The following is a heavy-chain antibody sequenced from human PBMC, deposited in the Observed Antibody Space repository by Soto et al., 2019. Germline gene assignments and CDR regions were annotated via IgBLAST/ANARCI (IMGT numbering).Heavy chain of an antibody. CDR3: ARGTYYYDSSDAFDI. CDR1: GYTFTGYY. D-gene: IGHD3-22*01. V-gene: IGHV1-2*02. Sequence: SVKVSCKASGYTFTGYYMHWVRQAPVQGLEWMGWINPNSGGTNYSQKFQGRVTMTRDTSISTAYMELSRLRSDDTAVYYCARGTYYYDSSDAFDIWGQGTMVTVS. J-gene: IGHJ3*02. CDR2: INPNSGGT.